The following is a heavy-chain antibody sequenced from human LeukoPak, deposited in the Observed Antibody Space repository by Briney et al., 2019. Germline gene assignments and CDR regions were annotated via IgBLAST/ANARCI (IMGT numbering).Heavy chain of an antibody. D-gene: IGHD3-16*01. CDR2: ISGSGGST. J-gene: IGHJ4*02. V-gene: IGHV3-23*01. CDR1: GFTFSSYA. Sequence: PGGSLRLSCVASGFTFSSYAMSWVRQAPGKGLEWVSAISGSGGSTYYADSVKGRFTISRDNSKNTLYLQMNSLRAEDTAVYYCAKDLKFMGVSSGYFDYWGQGTLVTVSS. CDR3: AKDLKFMGVSSGYFDY.